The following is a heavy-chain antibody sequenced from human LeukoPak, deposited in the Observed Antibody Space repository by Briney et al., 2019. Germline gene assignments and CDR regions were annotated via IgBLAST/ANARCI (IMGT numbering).Heavy chain of an antibody. CDR2: IYPGDSYT. CDR1: GYSFTSYW. J-gene: IGHJ3*02. D-gene: IGHD3-10*01. V-gene: IGHV5-51*01. Sequence: GESLKISCKGPGYSFTSYWIAWVRQMPGKGLEWMGIIYPGDSYTTYSPSFQGQVTISADKSISTAYLRWRSLKASDTAMYYCARRSGSDALDIWGQGTMVTVSS. CDR3: ARRSGSDALDI.